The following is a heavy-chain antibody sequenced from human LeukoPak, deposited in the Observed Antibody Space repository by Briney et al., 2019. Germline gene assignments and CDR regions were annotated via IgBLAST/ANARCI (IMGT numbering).Heavy chain of an antibody. CDR1: GYTFTSYD. Sequence: ASVKVSCKASGYTFTSYDINWVRQATGQGLEWMGWMNPNSGNTGYAQKFQGRVTMTRNTFISTAYMELSSLRSEDTAVYYCARKRPPQYSSSSLCRFDPWGQGTLVTVSS. J-gene: IGHJ5*02. CDR2: MNPNSGNT. V-gene: IGHV1-8*01. CDR3: ARKRPPQYSSSSLCRFDP. D-gene: IGHD6-6*01.